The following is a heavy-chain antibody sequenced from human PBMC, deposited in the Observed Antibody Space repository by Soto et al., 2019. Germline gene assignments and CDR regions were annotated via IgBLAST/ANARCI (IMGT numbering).Heavy chain of an antibody. CDR3: AGGGAVSGPFTWELPDH. V-gene: IGHV1-45*02. CDR2: ITPFSGDV. D-gene: IGHD1-26*01. J-gene: IGHJ4*02. CDR1: GNTFTYRY. Sequence: QMQLVQSGAEVKKTGSSVTVSCKALGNTFTYRYLHWVRQAPGQALEWMGWITPFSGDVHYAQKFQERVTITRDRSINTAYMQMSSLRSEDTAMYFCAGGGAVSGPFTWELPDHWGQGTLVTVSS.